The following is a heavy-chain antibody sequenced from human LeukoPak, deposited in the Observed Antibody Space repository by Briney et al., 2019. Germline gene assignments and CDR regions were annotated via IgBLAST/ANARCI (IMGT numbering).Heavy chain of an antibody. Sequence: ASVKVSCKASGYTFTGYYMHWVRQAPGQGLEWMGWINPNSGGTNYAQKFQGRVTMTRDTSISTAYMELSSLRSDDTALYYCARAFEYHYYGMDVWGQGTTVTVSS. J-gene: IGHJ6*02. D-gene: IGHD3-10*01. CDR2: INPNSGGT. V-gene: IGHV1-2*02. CDR3: ARAFEYHYYGMDV. CDR1: GYTFTGYY.